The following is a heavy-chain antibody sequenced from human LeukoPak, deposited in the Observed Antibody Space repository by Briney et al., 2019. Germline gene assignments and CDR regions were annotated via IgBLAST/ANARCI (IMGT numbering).Heavy chain of an antibody. V-gene: IGHV1-18*01. J-gene: IGHJ4*02. CDR1: GYTFTSYG. CDR3: SRAGGYCGRISCPYYFDY. D-gene: IGHD2-15*01. CDR2: ISAYNGNT. Sequence: ASVKVSCKASGYTFTSYGISWVRQAPGQGLEWMGWISAYNGNTNYAQKLQGRVTMTTDTSTSTAYMELRSLRSDDTAVYYCSRAGGYCGRISCPYYFDYWGQGSLVAVSS.